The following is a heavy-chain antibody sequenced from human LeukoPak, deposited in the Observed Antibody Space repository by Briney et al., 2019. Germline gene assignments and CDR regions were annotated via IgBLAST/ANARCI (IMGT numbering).Heavy chain of an antibody. V-gene: IGHV1-18*01. D-gene: IGHD2-15*01. CDR2: ISAYNGNT. CDR3: ARYAPHCSGGSCYSVVDYYYYMDV. CDR1: GYTFTSYG. Sequence: ASVKVSCKASGYTFTSYGISWVRQAPGQGLEWMGWISAYNGNTNYAQKLQGRVTMTTDTSTSTAYMELRSLRSDDTAVYYCARYAPHCSGGSCYSVVDYYYYMDVWSKGTTVTVSS. J-gene: IGHJ6*03.